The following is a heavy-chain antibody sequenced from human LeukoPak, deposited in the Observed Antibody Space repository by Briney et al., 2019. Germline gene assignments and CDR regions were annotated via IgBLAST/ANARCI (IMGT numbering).Heavy chain of an antibody. D-gene: IGHD6-13*01. CDR1: GFTVSSNY. Sequence: GSLRLSCAASGFTVSSNYMSWVRQAPGKGLEWVSVIYSGGSTYYADSVKGRFTISRDNSKNTLYLQMNSLRAEDTAVYYCARDDTAAGTLDYWGQGTLSPSPQ. CDR2: IYSGGST. J-gene: IGHJ4*02. V-gene: IGHV3-66*01. CDR3: ARDDTAAGTLDY.